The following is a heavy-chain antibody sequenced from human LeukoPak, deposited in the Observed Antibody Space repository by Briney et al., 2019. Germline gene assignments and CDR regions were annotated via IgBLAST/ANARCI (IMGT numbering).Heavy chain of an antibody. CDR3: ARDGSGYWFDY. V-gene: IGHV3-30*01. D-gene: IGHD3-22*01. J-gene: IGHJ4*02. CDR1: GFTFRRYT. Sequence: PGRSLRLSCAASGFTFRRYTMHWVRQAPGKGLEWVAVISYDGRNENYADSVSGRFTISRDHSKNTLYLQMNSLRAEDTAVYYCARDGSGYWFDYWGQGTLATVSS. CDR2: ISYDGRNE.